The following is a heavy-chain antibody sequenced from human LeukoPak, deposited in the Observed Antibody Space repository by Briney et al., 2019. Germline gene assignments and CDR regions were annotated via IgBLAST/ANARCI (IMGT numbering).Heavy chain of an antibody. Sequence: GGSLRLSCAASGFTFSDYYMSWIRQAPGKGLEWVSYISSSGSTIYYADSVKGRFTISRDNAKYSLYLQMNSLRAEDTAVYYCARGGYYYDSSVYPSTIDYWGQGTLVTVSS. CDR1: GFTFSDYY. CDR2: ISSSGSTI. V-gene: IGHV3-11*04. D-gene: IGHD3-22*01. J-gene: IGHJ4*02. CDR3: ARGGYYYDSSVYPSTIDY.